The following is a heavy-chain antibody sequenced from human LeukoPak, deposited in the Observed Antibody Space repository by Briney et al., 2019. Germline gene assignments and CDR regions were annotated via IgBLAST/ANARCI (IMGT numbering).Heavy chain of an antibody. CDR2: VRGSGSDT. J-gene: IGHJ3*02. CDR1: GLTLSSYD. CDR3: AKVWGSAGYVFDI. V-gene: IGHV3-23*01. Sequence: GGSLTLSCAVSGLTLSSYDMSWVRQAPGKGLEWVSVVRGSGSDTNYADSVKGRFTISRDNSKNTLYLQMNSLRAEDTAIYYCAKVWGSAGYVFDIWGQGTMVTVSS. D-gene: IGHD7-27*01.